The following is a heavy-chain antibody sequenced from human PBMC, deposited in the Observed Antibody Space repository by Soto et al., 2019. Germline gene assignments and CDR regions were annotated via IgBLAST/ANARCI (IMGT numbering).Heavy chain of an antibody. V-gene: IGHV4-39*01. Sequence: SETLSLTCTVSGGSISSSSYYWGWIRQPPGKGLEWIGSIYYSGSTYYNPSLKSRVTISVDTSKNQFSLKLSSVTAADTAVYYCAMTPIAAAGMGYYYGMDVWGQGTTVTVSS. J-gene: IGHJ6*02. CDR2: IYYSGST. CDR1: GGSISSSSYY. D-gene: IGHD6-13*01. CDR3: AMTPIAAAGMGYYYGMDV.